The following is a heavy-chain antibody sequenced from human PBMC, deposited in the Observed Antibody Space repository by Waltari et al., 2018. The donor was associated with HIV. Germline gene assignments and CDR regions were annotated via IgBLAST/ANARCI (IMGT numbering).Heavy chain of an antibody. CDR3: ARDLRPTLGNVMDV. V-gene: IGHV3-30*02. D-gene: IGHD1-26*01. CDR2: ILLDGSDK. CDR1: RFAFNPRA. Sequence: QVQVVESGGGVVSPGGSLRLSCEASRFAFNPRAMHWVRQVPGKGLEWVASILLDGSDKYCSECVRGRFTVSRDNDETTDQVSLQMNSLRVDDTAVYYCARDLRPTLGNVMDVWGRGITVNIS. J-gene: IGHJ6*02.